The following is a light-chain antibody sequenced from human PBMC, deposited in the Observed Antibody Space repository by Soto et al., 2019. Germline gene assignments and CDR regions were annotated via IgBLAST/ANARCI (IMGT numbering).Light chain of an antibody. CDR1: SSDVGLYNY. V-gene: IGLV2-14*01. CDR3: SSYTTTYGVV. CDR2: EVS. Sequence: QSALTQPASVSGSPGQSITISCTGTSSDVGLYNYVSWYQQHPGKVPKLMISEVSKRPSGVSNRFSGSKSGNTSSLTISGLQAEDEADYYCSSYTTTYGVVFCEGTKLTVL. J-gene: IGLJ2*01.